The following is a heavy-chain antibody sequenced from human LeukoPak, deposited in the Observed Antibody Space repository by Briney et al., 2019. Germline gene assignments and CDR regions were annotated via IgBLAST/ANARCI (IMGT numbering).Heavy chain of an antibody. Sequence: SETLSLTCAVYGGSFSGYYWSWIRQPPGKGLEWIGEINHSGSTNYNPSLKSRVAISVDTSKNQFSLKLSSVTAADTAVYYCARGALAGAIYYFDYWGQGTLVTVSS. V-gene: IGHV4-34*01. CDR2: INHSGST. CDR1: GGSFSGYY. CDR3: ARGALAGAIYYFDY. D-gene: IGHD1-26*01. J-gene: IGHJ4*02.